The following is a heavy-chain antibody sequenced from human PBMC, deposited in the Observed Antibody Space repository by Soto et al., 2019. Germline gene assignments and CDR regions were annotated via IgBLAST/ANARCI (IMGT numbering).Heavy chain of an antibody. CDR2: ISGSGGST. CDR3: ATGYYDFWSGPRNHWYFDL. J-gene: IGHJ2*01. Sequence: GGSLRLSCAASGFTFSSYAMSWVRQAPGKGLEWVSAISGSGGSTYYADSVKGRFTISRDNSKNTLYLQMNSLRAEDTAVYYCATGYYDFWSGPRNHWYFDLWGRGTLVTVSS. D-gene: IGHD3-3*01. CDR1: GFTFSSYA. V-gene: IGHV3-23*01.